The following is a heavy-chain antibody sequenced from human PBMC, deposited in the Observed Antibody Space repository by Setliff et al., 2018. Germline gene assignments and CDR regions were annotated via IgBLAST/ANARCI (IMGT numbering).Heavy chain of an antibody. D-gene: IGHD3-3*01. CDR1: GYTFTSYA. CDR2: INAGNGNT. Sequence: ASVKVSCKASGYTFTSYAMHWVRQAPGQRLEWMGWINAGNGNTKYSQKFQGRVTITRDTSASTAYMELSSLRSEDTAVYYCARAGNYNFWSGYPPYYYYYGMDVWGQGTTVTVSS. V-gene: IGHV1-3*01. CDR3: ARAGNYNFWSGYPPYYYYYGMDV. J-gene: IGHJ6*02.